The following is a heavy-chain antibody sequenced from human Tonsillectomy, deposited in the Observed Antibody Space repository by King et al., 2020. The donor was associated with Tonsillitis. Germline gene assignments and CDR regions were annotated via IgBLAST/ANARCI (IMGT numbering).Heavy chain of an antibody. Sequence: VQLVESGGGVVQPGRSLRLSCAASGFTFSNYAMHWVRQAPGKGLEWVAVISYDGSDKYYADSVKGRFTISRGISKNTLYRQMNSLRAEDTAVYYCARDGRELTGDYYFDYWGQGTLVTVSS. CDR2: ISYDGSDK. V-gene: IGHV3-30-3*01. CDR1: GFTFSNYA. J-gene: IGHJ4*02. CDR3: ARDGRELTGDYYFDY. D-gene: IGHD7-27*01.